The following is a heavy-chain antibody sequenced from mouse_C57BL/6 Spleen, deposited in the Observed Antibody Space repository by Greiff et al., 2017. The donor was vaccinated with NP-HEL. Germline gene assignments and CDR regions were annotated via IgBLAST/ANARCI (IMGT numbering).Heavy chain of an antibody. CDR1: GYTFTSYW. J-gene: IGHJ3*01. V-gene: IGHV1-55*01. CDR3: AREGITTVVATPAY. CDR2: IYPGSGST. D-gene: IGHD1-1*01. Sequence: VQLQQSGAELVKPGASVKMSCKASGYTFTSYWITWVKQRPGQGLEWIGDIYPGSGSTNYNEKFKSKATLTVDTSSSTAYMQLSSLTSEDSAVYYCAREGITTVVATPAYWGQGTLVTVSA.